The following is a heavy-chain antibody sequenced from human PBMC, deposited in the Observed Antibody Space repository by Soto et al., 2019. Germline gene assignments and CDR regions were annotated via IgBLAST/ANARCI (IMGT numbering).Heavy chain of an antibody. CDR1: GYTFTSYG. D-gene: IGHD2-21*02. Sequence: GASVKVSCKASGYTFTSYGISWVRQAPGQGLEWMGWISAYNGNTNYAQKLQGRVTMTTDTSTSTAYMELRSLRSDDTAVYYCARDREVVTSDAFGIWGQGTMVTVSS. CDR3: ARDREVVTSDAFGI. CDR2: ISAYNGNT. J-gene: IGHJ3*02. V-gene: IGHV1-18*01.